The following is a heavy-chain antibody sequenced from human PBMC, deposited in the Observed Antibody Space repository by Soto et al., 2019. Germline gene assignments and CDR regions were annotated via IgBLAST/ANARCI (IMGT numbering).Heavy chain of an antibody. D-gene: IGHD3-3*01. V-gene: IGHV1-69*10. J-gene: IGHJ3*02. Sequence: SVKVSCKASGGTFSSYTISWVRQAPGQGLEWMGGIIPILGIANYAQKFQGRVTITADKSTSTAYMELSSLRSEDTAVYYCARAYDFWSGQDAFDIWGQGTMVTVSS. CDR3: ARAYDFWSGQDAFDI. CDR2: IIPILGIA. CDR1: GGTFSSYT.